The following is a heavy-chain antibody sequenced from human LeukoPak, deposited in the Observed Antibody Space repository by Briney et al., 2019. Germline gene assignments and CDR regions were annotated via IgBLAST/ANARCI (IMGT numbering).Heavy chain of an antibody. V-gene: IGHV3-30*02. Sequence: GGSLTLSCATSGFSFSSYAIHWVRQAPGKGLKWVAFIRHDGRDNYFAASVKGRFTISRDNCKCALYLQMNSLSADETAVYYCARDSRYFDYWGQGTLVTVSS. CDR2: IRHDGRDN. CDR3: ARDSRYFDY. CDR1: GFSFSSYA. J-gene: IGHJ4*02.